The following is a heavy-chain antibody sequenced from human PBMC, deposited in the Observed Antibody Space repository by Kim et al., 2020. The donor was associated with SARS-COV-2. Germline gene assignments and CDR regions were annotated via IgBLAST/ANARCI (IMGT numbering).Heavy chain of an antibody. D-gene: IGHD6-19*01. CDR2: INAGNGNT. CDR3: ARDAYYSSGWSQESMGMDV. CDR1: GYTFTSYA. V-gene: IGHV1-3*01. Sequence: ASVKVSCKASGYTFTSYAMHWVRQAPGQRLEWMGWINAGNGNTKYSQKFQGRVTITRDTSASTAYMELSSLRSEDTAVYYCARDAYYSSGWSQESMGMDVWGQGTTVTVSS. J-gene: IGHJ6*02.